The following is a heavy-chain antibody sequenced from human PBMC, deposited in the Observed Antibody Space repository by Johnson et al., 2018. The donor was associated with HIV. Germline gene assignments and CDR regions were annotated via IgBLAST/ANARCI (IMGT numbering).Heavy chain of an antibody. V-gene: IGHV3-30*04. CDR2: ISYDGSNT. D-gene: IGHD5-24*01. Sequence: QVQLVESGGGVVQPGRSLRLSCAASGFTFSSYAMHWVRQAPGKGLEWVAVISYDGSNTYYADSVKGRFTISRDNSNNTLYLQMNSLRAGDTAVYFCARGRDLSAFDIWGRGTMVTVSS. CDR1: GFTFSSYA. CDR3: ARGRDLSAFDI. J-gene: IGHJ3*02.